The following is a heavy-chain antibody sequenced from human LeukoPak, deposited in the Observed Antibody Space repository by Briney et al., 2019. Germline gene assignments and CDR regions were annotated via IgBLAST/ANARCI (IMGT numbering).Heavy chain of an antibody. CDR3: ARASGIDWYFDL. J-gene: IGHJ2*01. CDR1: GFTVSSSH. V-gene: IGHV3-53*01. D-gene: IGHD1-26*01. Sequence: GGSLRLPCAASGFTVSSSHMSWVRQAPGKGLEWVSIIYSGGSTSYSDSVKGRFIISRDNAKNTLYLQMNSLRAEDTAVYYCARASGIDWYFDLWGRGTLVTVSS. CDR2: IYSGGST.